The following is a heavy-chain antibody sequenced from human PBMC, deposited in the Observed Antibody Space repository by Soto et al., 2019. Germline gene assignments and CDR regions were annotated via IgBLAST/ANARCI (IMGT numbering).Heavy chain of an antibody. CDR1: GYTFTGYY. V-gene: IGHV1-2*04. CDR3: ASDRGEYSSSSRSYYYGMDV. J-gene: IGHJ6*02. Sequence: GASVKVSCKASGYTFTGYYMHWVRQAPGQGLEWMGWINPNSGGTNYAQKFQGWVTMTRDTSISTAYMELSRLRSDDTAVYYCASDRGEYSSSSRSYYYGMDVWGQGTTVTVSS. D-gene: IGHD6-6*01. CDR2: INPNSGGT.